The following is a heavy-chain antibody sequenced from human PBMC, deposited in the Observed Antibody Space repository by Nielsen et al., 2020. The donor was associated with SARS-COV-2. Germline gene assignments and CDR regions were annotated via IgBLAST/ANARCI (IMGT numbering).Heavy chain of an antibody. Sequence: ASVKVSCKASGYTFTGYYMHWVRQAPGQGLEWMGRINPNSGGTNYAQKFQGRVTMTRDTPISTAYMELSRLRSDDTAVYYCRYNWNDEYYFDYWGQGTLVTVSS. CDR2: INPNSGGT. CDR1: GYTFTGYY. J-gene: IGHJ4*02. D-gene: IGHD1-1*01. V-gene: IGHV1-2*06. CDR3: RYNWNDEYYFDY.